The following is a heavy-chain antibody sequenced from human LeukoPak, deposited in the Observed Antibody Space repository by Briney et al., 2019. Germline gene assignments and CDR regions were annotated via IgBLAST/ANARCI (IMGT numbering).Heavy chain of an antibody. CDR1: GFSLTASGVG. J-gene: IGHJ3*02. CDR3: AHRVITMIAPDAFDI. CDR2: IYWDDDK. Sequence: SGPTLVNPTQTLTLTCTFSGFSLTASGVGVGWVRQPPGKALQWLGIIYWDDDKRCSPSLNSRLTITKDTSKNQVVLTMTNMDPLDTATYYCAHRVITMIAPDAFDIWGQGTMVTVSS. V-gene: IGHV2-5*02. D-gene: IGHD3-22*01.